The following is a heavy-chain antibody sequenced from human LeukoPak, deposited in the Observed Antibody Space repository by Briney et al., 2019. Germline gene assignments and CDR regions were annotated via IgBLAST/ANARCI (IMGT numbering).Heavy chain of an antibody. CDR2: LKPDGGED. V-gene: IGHV3-7*04. CDR1: GFNFSSYW. CDR3: VRGAGGGDF. Sequence: GGSLRLSCAASGFNFSSYWMSWVRQTPDKGLEWVANLKPDGGEDNYVDSVRGRFTISRDNAKSSLYLQMNSLRGEDTAVYSCVRGAGGGDFWGQGTLVTVSS. J-gene: IGHJ4*02. D-gene: IGHD6-19*01.